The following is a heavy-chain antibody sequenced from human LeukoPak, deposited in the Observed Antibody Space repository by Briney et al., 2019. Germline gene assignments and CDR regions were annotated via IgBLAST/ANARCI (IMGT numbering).Heavy chain of an antibody. CDR1: GFNFSTYG. CDR3: ARGGFGVHTPSDY. Sequence: GGSLRLSCAASGFNFSTYGMHWVRQAPGKGLEWVAVISYHGINKYYADSVRGRFTISRDNSKNTLYLQMNSLRAEDTAVYFCARGGFGVHTPSDYWGQGTLVTVSS. CDR2: ISYHGINK. V-gene: IGHV3-30-3*01. J-gene: IGHJ4*02. D-gene: IGHD2-15*01.